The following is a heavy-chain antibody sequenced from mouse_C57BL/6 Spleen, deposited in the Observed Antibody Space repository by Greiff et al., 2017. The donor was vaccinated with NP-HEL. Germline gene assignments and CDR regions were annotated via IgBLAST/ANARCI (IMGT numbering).Heavy chain of an antibody. J-gene: IGHJ1*03. CDR3: ARGPSPITTVVVGWYFDV. CDR2: INPSNGGT. V-gene: IGHV1-53*01. D-gene: IGHD1-1*01. CDR1: GYNFTSYW. Sequence: QVQLQQSGTELVKPGASVKLSCKASGYNFTSYWMHWVKQRPGQGLEWIGNINPSNGGTNYNEKFKSKATLTVDKSSSTAYMQLSSLTSEDSAVYYCARGPSPITTVVVGWYFDVWGTGTTVTVSS.